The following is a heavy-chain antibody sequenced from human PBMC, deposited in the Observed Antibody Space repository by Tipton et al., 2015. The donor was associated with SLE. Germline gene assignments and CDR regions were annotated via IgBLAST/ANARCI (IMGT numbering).Heavy chain of an antibody. J-gene: IGHJ4*02. CDR1: GLTVSSNY. CDR3: ASEIVATILFDY. D-gene: IGHD5-12*01. Sequence: SLRLSCAASGLTVSSNYMSWVRQAPGKGLEWVSVIYSGGSTYYADSVKGRFTISRDNAKNSLYLQMNSLRAEDTAVYYCASEIVATILFDYWGQGTLVTVSS. V-gene: IGHV3-53*01. CDR2: IYSGGST.